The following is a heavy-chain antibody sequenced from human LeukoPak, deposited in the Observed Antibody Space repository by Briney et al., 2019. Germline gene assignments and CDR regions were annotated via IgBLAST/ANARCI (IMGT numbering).Heavy chain of an antibody. V-gene: IGHV4-39*01. Sequence: SETLSLTCTVSGGSISSSTDYSGWLREAPGKGLEWIGSIYYHENTYYNSSLKSRVTISVDTSKNQFSLKLNSGTAADTAVYFCARRAYSTAYWKHFDSWGQGTLVTVSS. CDR3: ARRAYSTAYWKHFDS. D-gene: IGHD1-1*01. CDR1: GGSISSSTDY. J-gene: IGHJ4*02. CDR2: IYYHENT.